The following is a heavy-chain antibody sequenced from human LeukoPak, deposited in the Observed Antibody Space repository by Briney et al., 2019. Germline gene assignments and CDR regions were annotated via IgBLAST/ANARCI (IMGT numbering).Heavy chain of an antibody. CDR2: INPSGGST. CDR3: ARGGYYYDSSREFDY. CDR1: GYTFTSYY. D-gene: IGHD3-22*01. J-gene: IGHJ4*02. Sequence: ASVKASCKASGYTFTSYYMHWVRQAPGQGLEWMGIINPSGGSTSYAQKFQGRVTITRDTSASTAYMELSSLRSEDTAVYYCARGGYYYDSSREFDYWGQGTLVTVSS. V-gene: IGHV1-46*01.